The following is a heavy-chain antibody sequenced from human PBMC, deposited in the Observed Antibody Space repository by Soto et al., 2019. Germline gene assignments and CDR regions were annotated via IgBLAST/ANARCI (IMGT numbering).Heavy chain of an antibody. V-gene: IGHV4-59*08. D-gene: IGHD3-10*01. CDR3: ARRYGSSFDI. CDR2: IYYSGST. J-gene: IGHJ3*02. CDR1: GGSISSYY. Sequence: QVQLQESGPGLVKPSETLSLTCTVSGGSISSYYWSWIRQPPGKRLEWIGYIYYSGSTNYNPSLKSRVTISVDTSKNQFSLKRSSVTAADTAVYYCARRYGSSFDIWGQGTMVTVSS.